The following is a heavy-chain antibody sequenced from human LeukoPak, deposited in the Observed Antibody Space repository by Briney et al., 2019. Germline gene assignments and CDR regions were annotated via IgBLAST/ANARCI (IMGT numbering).Heavy chain of an antibody. J-gene: IGHJ6*04. CDR2: FDPEDGET. D-gene: IGHD2-2*01. CDR3: AIKLLSMTDDYYYGMDV. CDR1: GYTLTELS. V-gene: IGHV1-24*01. Sequence: GASVKVSCKVSGYTLTELSMHWVRQAPGKGLEWMGGFDPEDGETIYAQKFQGRVTMTEDTSTDTAYMELSSLRSEDTAVYYCAIKLLSMTDDYYYGMDVWGKGTTVTVSS.